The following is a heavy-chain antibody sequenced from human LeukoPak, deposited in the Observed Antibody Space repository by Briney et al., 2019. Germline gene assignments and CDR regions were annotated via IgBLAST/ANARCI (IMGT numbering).Heavy chain of an antibody. J-gene: IGHJ4*02. D-gene: IGHD5-18*01. CDR3: ARRAMVKGVDY. CDR2: ISSSSSTI. Sequence: GGFLRLSCAASGFTFSSYSMNWVRQAPGKGLEWVSYISSSSSTIYYADSVKGRFTISRDNAKNSLYLQMNSLRAEDTAVYYCARRAMVKGVDYWGQGTLVTVSS. CDR1: GFTFSSYS. V-gene: IGHV3-48*01.